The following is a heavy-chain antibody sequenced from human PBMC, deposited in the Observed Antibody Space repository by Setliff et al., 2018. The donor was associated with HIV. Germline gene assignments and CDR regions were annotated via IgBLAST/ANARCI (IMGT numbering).Heavy chain of an antibody. V-gene: IGHV4-31*03. D-gene: IGHD3-16*01. CDR3: ARVVLLEPLTPGGTFDI. J-gene: IGHJ3*02. CDR1: GVSVSRDGYY. CDR2: FSYIGTT. Sequence: SETLSLTCTVSGVSVSRDGYYWSWILQLPGKDLEWIAFFSYIGTTFYNPFLKSRLNISRVPAKNQFSLKLSSVPAADTAVYYCARVVLLEPLTPGGTFDIWGQGTTVNVSS.